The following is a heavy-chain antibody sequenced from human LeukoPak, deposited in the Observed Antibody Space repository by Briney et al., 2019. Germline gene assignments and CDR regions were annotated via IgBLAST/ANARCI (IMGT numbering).Heavy chain of an antibody. CDR3: ARERGYSFGYSDY. CDR2: ISSSSTYM. J-gene: IGHJ4*02. Sequence: GGSLRLSCAASGFTFSSYNINWVRQAPGKGLEWVSSISSSSTYMYYADSVKGRFTISRDNAKNSLYLQMNSLRAEDTAVYYCARERGYSFGYSDYWGQGTLVTLSS. D-gene: IGHD5-18*01. V-gene: IGHV3-21*01. CDR1: GFTFSSYN.